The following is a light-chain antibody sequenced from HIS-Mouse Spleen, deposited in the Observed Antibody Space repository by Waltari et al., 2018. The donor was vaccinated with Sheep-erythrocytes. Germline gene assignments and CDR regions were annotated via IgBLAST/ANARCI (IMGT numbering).Light chain of an antibody. Sequence: QSALTQPPSASGSPGQSVPIPCPGTSSDVGGYTYVSWYQQHPGKAPKLMIYEVSKRPSGVPDRFSGSKSGNTASLTVSGLQAEDEADYYCSSYAGSNNWVFGGGTKLTVL. CDR1: SSDVGGYTY. CDR2: EVS. V-gene: IGLV2-8*01. CDR3: SSYAGSNNWV. J-gene: IGLJ3*02.